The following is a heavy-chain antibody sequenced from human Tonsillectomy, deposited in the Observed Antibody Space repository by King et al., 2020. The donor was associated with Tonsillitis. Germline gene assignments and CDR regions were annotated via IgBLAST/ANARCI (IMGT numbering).Heavy chain of an antibody. CDR2: ISSSGYTI. V-gene: IGHV3-11*01. J-gene: IGHJ3*01. CDR3: ARDSGASRAFDF. Sequence: VQLVESGGGLVKPGGSLRLSCAASGFTFGDYYMIWIRQAPGKGLEWVSYISSSGYTIYYADSVKGRFTISRENAKNSLYLQMNSLRAEDTAVYYCARDSGASRAFDFWGQGTMVTVSS. CDR1: GFTFGDYY.